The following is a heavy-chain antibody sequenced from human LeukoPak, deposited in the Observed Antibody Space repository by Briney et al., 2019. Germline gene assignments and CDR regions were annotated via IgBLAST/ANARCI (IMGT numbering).Heavy chain of an antibody. V-gene: IGHV3-74*01. CDR1: GFTFSSYW. Sequence: GGSLRLSCAASGFTFSSYWMHWVRQAPGKGLVWVSRINSDGSSTSYADSVKGRFTISRDNPKNTLYLQMNSLRAEDTAVYYCAKYVPGSSSWLSYWGQGTLVTVSS. CDR2: INSDGSST. D-gene: IGHD6-13*01. CDR3: AKYVPGSSSWLSY. J-gene: IGHJ4*02.